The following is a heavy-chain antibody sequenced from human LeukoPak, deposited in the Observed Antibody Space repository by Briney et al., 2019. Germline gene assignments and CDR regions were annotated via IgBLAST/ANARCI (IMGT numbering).Heavy chain of an antibody. Sequence: ASVKVSCKASGYTFTSYGISWVRQAPGQGLEWMGWINPNSGGTSYAQKFQGRVTMTRDTSISTAYMELSSLKSDDTAVYYCARGCGSRTHFDYWGQGTLVTVSS. CDR3: ARGCGSRTHFDY. V-gene: IGHV1-2*02. CDR1: GYTFTSYG. CDR2: INPNSGGT. D-gene: IGHD3-16*01. J-gene: IGHJ4*02.